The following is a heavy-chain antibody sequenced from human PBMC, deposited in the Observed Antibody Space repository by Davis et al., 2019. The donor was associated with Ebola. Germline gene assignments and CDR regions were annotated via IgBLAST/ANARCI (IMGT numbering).Heavy chain of an antibody. D-gene: IGHD1-26*01. CDR3: AKGGGSYLLYNWFDP. CDR2: ISGSGGST. J-gene: IGHJ5*02. CDR1: GFTFSSYA. Sequence: PGGSLRLSCAASGFTFSSYAMSWVRQAPGKGLEWVSAISGSGGSTYYADSVKGRFTISRDNSKNTLYLQMNSLRAEDTAVYYCAKGGGSYLLYNWFDPWGQGTLVTVSS. V-gene: IGHV3-23*01.